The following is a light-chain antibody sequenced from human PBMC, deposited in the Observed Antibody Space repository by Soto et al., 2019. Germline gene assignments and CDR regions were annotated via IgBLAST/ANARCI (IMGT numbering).Light chain of an antibody. CDR3: QQSYSTPSIT. Sequence: DIQMTQSPSSLSASVGDRVTITCRARQSISSYLNWYQQKPGKAPKLQIYAPSSLQSGAPSRLSGSGSGRDFTLTISRLQPEDFATYYYQQSYSTPSITFGHGTRLEIK. CDR1: QSISSY. J-gene: IGKJ5*01. CDR2: APS. V-gene: IGKV1-39*01.